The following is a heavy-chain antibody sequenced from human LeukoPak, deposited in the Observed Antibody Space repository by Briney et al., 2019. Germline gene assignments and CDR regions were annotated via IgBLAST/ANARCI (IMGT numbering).Heavy chain of an antibody. D-gene: IGHD6-19*01. V-gene: IGHV7-4-1*02. CDR1: GYTFTSYA. CDR2: INTNTGNP. Sequence: ASVKVSCKASGYTFTSYAMNWVRQAPGQGLEWIGWINTNTGNPTYAQGFTGRFVFSLDTSVSTAYLQISSLKAEDTAVYYCARAGSSGWYLGSYYDAFDIWGQGTMVTVSS. J-gene: IGHJ3*02. CDR3: ARAGSSGWYLGSYYDAFDI.